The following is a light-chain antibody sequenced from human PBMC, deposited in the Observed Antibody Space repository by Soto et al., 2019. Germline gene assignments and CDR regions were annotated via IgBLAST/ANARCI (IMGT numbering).Light chain of an antibody. Sequence: QSVLTQPASVSGSPGQSISISCTGTRGDVGGYNYVSWYQHLPGKAPKLLISDVSGRPSGVSSRFSGSKSGNTASLTISGLQVEDEAEYFCFSFTTTSTHVFGTGTKVTVL. CDR1: RGDVGGYNY. CDR3: FSFTTTSTHV. V-gene: IGLV2-14*01. J-gene: IGLJ1*01. CDR2: DVS.